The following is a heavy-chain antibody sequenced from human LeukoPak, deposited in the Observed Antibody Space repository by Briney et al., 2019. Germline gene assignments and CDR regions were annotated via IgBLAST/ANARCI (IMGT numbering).Heavy chain of an antibody. Sequence: GGSLRLSCAASGFTFSSSAISWVRQAPGKGLEWVAGINHNGNVNYYVDSVKGRFTISRDNAKNSLYLQMSNLRAEDTAVYFCARGGGLDVWGQGATVTVSS. CDR2: INHNGNVN. D-gene: IGHD3-16*01. J-gene: IGHJ6*02. CDR3: ARGGGLDV. V-gene: IGHV3-7*03. CDR1: GFTFSSSA.